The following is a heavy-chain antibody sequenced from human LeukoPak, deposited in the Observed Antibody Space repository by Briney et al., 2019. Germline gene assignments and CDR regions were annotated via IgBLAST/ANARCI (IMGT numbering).Heavy chain of an antibody. V-gene: IGHV1-18*04. CDR2: ISGSNGNT. J-gene: IGHJ4*02. Sequence: ASVKVSCKTSGYTFTTYGISWVRQAPGQGLEWMGWISGSNGNTKYAQKVQGRDTMTTDTSTTTAYMEVRSLRSDDTAVYYCARDRDRMVQGVTALFDYWGQGPLVTVSS. D-gene: IGHD3-10*01. CDR1: GYTFTTYG. CDR3: ARDRDRMVQGVTALFDY.